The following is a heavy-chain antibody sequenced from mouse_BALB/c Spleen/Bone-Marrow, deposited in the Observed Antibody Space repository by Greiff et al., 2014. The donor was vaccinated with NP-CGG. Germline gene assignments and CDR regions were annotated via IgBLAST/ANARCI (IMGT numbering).Heavy chain of an antibody. V-gene: IGHV6-6*02. CDR1: GFTFSNYW. CDR3: TTGFAY. J-gene: IGHJ3*01. CDR2: IRLKSNNYST. Sequence: VQLKESGGGLVQPGGSMKLSCVASGFTFSNYWMNWVRQSPEKGLEWVAEIRLKSNNYSTHYAESVKGRCTISRDDSKSSVYLQMNNLRAEDTGIYYCTTGFAYWGQGTLVTVSA.